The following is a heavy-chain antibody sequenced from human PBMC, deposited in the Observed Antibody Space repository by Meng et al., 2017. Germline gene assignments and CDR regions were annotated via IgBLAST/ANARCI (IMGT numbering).Heavy chain of an antibody. CDR2: IYYSGST. V-gene: IGHV4-39*07. CDR1: GGSISSSSYY. D-gene: IGHD3-22*01. CDR3: ASTRGIVGLDFDY. Sequence: SETLSLTCTVSGGSISSSSYYWGWIRQPPGKGLEWIGSIYYSGSTYYNPSLKSRVTISVDTSKNQFSLKLSSVTAADTAVYYSASTRGIVGLDFDYWGQGTLVTVSS. J-gene: IGHJ4*02.